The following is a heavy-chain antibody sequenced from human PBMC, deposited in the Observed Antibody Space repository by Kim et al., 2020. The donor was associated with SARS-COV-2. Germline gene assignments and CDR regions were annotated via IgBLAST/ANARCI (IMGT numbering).Heavy chain of an antibody. CDR3: AKDRGQQQGLDG. Sequence: GGSLRLSCQTSGFSFNECGMHWVRQAPGKGLEWVAVIWYDGSKKYYTDSVEGRFTISRDSSKNTLDLEMNGLRAEDTGVYFCAKDRGQQQGLDGWGQGTPVIVSS. CDR1: GFSFNECG. V-gene: IGHV3-33*06. CDR2: IWYDGSKK. D-gene: IGHD6-13*01. J-gene: IGHJ4*02.